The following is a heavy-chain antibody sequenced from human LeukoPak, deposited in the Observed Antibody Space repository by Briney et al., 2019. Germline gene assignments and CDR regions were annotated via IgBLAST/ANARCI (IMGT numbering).Heavy chain of an antibody. Sequence: PSETLSRTCTVSGGSISSYYWSWIRQPAGKGLEWIGRIYTSGSTNYNPSLKSRVTMSVDTSKNQFSLKLSSVTAADTAVYYCARVGLGYCSSTSCDSATYYYYGMDVWGQGTTVTVSS. D-gene: IGHD2-2*01. CDR1: GGSISSYY. V-gene: IGHV4-4*07. CDR3: ARVGLGYCSSTSCDSATYYYYGMDV. J-gene: IGHJ6*02. CDR2: IYTSGST.